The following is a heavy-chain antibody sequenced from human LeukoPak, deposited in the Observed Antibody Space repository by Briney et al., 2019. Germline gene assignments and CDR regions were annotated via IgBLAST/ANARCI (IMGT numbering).Heavy chain of an antibody. CDR1: GFTFSSSC. V-gene: IGHV3-7*03. CDR3: AKDEFLTGYYFLAEYFQH. D-gene: IGHD3/OR15-3a*01. J-gene: IGHJ1*01. CDR2: IKRDGKDK. Sequence: PGGSLRLSCAASGFTFSSSCMTWVRQTPGKGLEWVANIKRDGKDKFYMDSVKGRFTISRDNAKNSLYLQMNSLRVEDTAVYYCAKDEFLTGYYFLAEYFQHWGQGTLVTVSS.